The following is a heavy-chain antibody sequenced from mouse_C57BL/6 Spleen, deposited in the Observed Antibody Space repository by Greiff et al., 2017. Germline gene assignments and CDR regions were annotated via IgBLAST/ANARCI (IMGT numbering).Heavy chain of an antibody. Sequence: VKLMESGPGLVQPSQRLSITCTVSGFSLTSYGVHWVRQSPGKGLEWLGVIWSGGSTDYNAAFISRLSISKDNSKSQVFFKMNRLQADDTAIYYCARKNYGYYARDYWGQGTSVTVSS. CDR3: ARKNYGYYARDY. CDR2: IWSGGST. D-gene: IGHD1-1*01. V-gene: IGHV2-2*01. J-gene: IGHJ4*01. CDR1: GFSLTSYG.